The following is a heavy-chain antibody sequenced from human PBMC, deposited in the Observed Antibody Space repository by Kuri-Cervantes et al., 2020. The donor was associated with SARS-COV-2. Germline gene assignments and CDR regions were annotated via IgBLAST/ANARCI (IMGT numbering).Heavy chain of an antibody. J-gene: IGHJ2*01. D-gene: IGHD2-2*01. CDR3: ARDLGGSTSQDWYFDL. CDR1: GFTFSSYA. Sequence: GESLKISCAASGFTFSSYAMHWVRQAPGKGLEYVSAISSNGGSKYYANSVKGRFTISRDNSKNTLYLQMGSLRAEDMAVYYCARDLGGSTSQDWYFDLWGRGTLVTVSS. V-gene: IGHV3-64*01. CDR2: ISSNGGSK.